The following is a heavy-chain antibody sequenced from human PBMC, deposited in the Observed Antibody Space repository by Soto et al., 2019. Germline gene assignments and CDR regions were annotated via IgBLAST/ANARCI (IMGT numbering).Heavy chain of an antibody. Sequence: EVPLVESGGGLVQPGGSLRLSCAASGFTVSSNYMSWVRQAPGKGLEWVSIIYNNGNTYYTDSVKGRFTISRDNSKNTLYLQMHSLRAEDTAVYYCARDLNYSDYWGQGTLVTVSS. CDR2: IYNNGNT. D-gene: IGHD2-15*01. CDR1: GFTVSSNY. CDR3: ARDLNYSDY. V-gene: IGHV3-66*01. J-gene: IGHJ4*02.